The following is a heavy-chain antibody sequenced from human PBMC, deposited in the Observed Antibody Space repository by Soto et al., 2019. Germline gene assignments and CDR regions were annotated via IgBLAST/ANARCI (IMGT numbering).Heavy chain of an antibody. CDR3: ARVLRAGSGPRNYYYYYMDV. J-gene: IGHJ6*03. D-gene: IGHD3-10*01. CDR1: AYTFTSYG. V-gene: IGHV1-18*01. CDR2: ISAYNGNT. Sequence: ASVKVSCKASAYTFTSYGISWVRQAPGQGPEWMGWISAYNGNTNYAQKVQGRVTMTTDTSTSTAYMELRSLRFDDTAVYYCARVLRAGSGPRNYYYYYMDVWGKGTTVTVSS.